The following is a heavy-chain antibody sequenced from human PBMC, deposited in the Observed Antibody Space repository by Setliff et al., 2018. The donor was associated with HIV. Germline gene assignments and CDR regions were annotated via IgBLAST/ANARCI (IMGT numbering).Heavy chain of an antibody. CDR3: ARVNSGGYNYKSFFDY. CDR1: GFIFSNHD. D-gene: IGHD5-12*01. J-gene: IGHJ4*02. CDR2: ISSSSTYT. Sequence: GGSLRLSCAASGFIFSNHDFHWVRQAAGKGLEWVSYISSSSTYTNYLDSVKGRFTISRDNAKNSLYLQMNSLRAEDTAVYYCARVNSGGYNYKSFFDYWGQGTLVTVSS. V-gene: IGHV3-11*05.